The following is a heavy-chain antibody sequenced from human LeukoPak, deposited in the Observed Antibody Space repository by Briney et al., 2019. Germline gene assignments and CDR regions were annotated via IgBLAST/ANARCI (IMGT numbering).Heavy chain of an antibody. CDR2: ISGSGIST. V-gene: IGHV3-23*01. Sequence: PGGSLRLSCAASGFTFSSYALSWVRQAPGKGLEWVSGISGSGISTYFADTVKGRFTISRDNSRNTLYLQMNSLGAEDTAVYYCAKRDGYNYGFDYWGQGTLVTVSS. CDR1: GFTFSSYA. J-gene: IGHJ4*02. D-gene: IGHD5-24*01. CDR3: AKRDGYNYGFDY.